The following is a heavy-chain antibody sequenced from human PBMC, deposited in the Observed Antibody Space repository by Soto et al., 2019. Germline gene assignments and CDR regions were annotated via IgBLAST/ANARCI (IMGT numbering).Heavy chain of an antibody. CDR3: AFVRATRAY. Sequence: EVQLVESGGALVQPGGSLRLSCAASGFTFSDHHMDWVRQAPGKGLEWVGRTRNKGNSYTTEYAASVKGRFTISRDESNNSLYLQTNRLNTGATAVYYCAFVRATRAYWSQGTLVTVSS. J-gene: IGHJ4*02. CDR2: TRNKGNSYTT. D-gene: IGHD1-26*01. V-gene: IGHV3-72*01. CDR1: GFTFSDHH.